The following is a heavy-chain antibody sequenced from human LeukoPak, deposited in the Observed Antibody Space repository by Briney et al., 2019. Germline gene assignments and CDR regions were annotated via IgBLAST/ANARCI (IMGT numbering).Heavy chain of an antibody. V-gene: IGHV7-4-1*02. CDR2: INTNTGNP. CDR1: GYTFTSYA. J-gene: IGHJ6*03. Sequence: GASVKVSCKASGYTFTSYAMNWVRQAPGQGLEWMGWINTNTGNPTYAQGFTGRFVFSLDTSISTAYLQISSLKAEDTAVYYCARGAKAYYYYYYYMDVWGKGTTVTVSS. CDR3: ARGAKAYYYYYYYMDV.